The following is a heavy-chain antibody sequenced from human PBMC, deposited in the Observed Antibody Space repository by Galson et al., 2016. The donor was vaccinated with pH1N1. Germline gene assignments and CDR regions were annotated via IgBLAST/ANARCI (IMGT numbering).Heavy chain of an antibody. Sequence: LSLTCTVSGGSISVGTYYWSWVRQPAGKALELIGGVSRSGDTNYNPSLGSRVTVSVDTSKNQFSMRLASVAASDTAVYYCARWQQGSATFYPWGQGTLVSVSS. CDR2: VSRSGDT. CDR3: ARWQQGSATFYP. V-gene: IGHV4-61*02. CDR1: GGSISVGTYY. J-gene: IGHJ5*02. D-gene: IGHD6-13*01.